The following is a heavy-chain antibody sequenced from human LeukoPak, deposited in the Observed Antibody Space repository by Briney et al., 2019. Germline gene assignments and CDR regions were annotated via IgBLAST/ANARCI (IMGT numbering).Heavy chain of an antibody. CDR1: GYSISSGYY. V-gene: IGHV4-38-2*02. J-gene: IGHJ5*02. CDR3: ARIGIELARVGGSSSWYARWFDP. Sequence: SETLSLTCTVSGYSISSGYYWGWIRQPPGKGLEWIRSIYHSGSTYYNPSLKSRVTISVDTSKNQFSLKLSSVTAADTAVYYCARIGIELARVGGSSSWYARWFDPWGQGTLVTVSS. D-gene: IGHD6-13*01. CDR2: IYHSGST.